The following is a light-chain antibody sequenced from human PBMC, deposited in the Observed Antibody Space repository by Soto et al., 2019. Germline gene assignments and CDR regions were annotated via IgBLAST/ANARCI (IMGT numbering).Light chain of an antibody. CDR3: SSYTSRRTYV. Sequence: QSALTQPASVSGSPGQSITISCTGTSSDVGGYNYVSWYQHHPGKAPKLMIYDVTNRPSGVSTRFSGSKSGNTASLTISGLQAEDEADYYCSSYTSRRTYVFGTGTKLTVL. J-gene: IGLJ1*01. CDR1: SSDVGGYNY. V-gene: IGLV2-14*03. CDR2: DVT.